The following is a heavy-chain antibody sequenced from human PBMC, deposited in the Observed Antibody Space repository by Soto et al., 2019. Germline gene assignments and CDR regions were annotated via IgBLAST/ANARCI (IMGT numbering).Heavy chain of an antibody. D-gene: IGHD3-22*01. CDR2: ISYDGSNK. J-gene: IGHJ4*02. Sequence: QVQLVESGGGVVQPGRSLRLSCAASGFTFSSFAIHWVRQAPGKGLEWVSRISYDGSNKYYAASVKGRFTISRDNSKNTLYLQMNSLRAEDTAVYYCARAYDSSMNYFDYWGQGTLVNVSS. CDR1: GFTFSSFA. CDR3: ARAYDSSMNYFDY. V-gene: IGHV3-30-3*01.